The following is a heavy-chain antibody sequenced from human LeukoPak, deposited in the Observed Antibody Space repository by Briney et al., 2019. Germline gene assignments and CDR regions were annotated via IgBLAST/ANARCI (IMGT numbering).Heavy chain of an antibody. D-gene: IGHD5-18*01. CDR2: IKSKTDGGTT. V-gene: IGHV3-15*01. Sequence: GGSLRLSCAASGFTFSNAWMSWVRQAPGKGLEWVGRIKSKTDGGTTDYAAPVKGRFTISRDDSKNTLYLQMNSLKTEDTAVYYCTTSVDTAMVRGYYYYYMDVWGKGTTVTVSS. CDR3: TTSVDTAMVRGYYYYYMDV. J-gene: IGHJ6*03. CDR1: GFTFSNAW.